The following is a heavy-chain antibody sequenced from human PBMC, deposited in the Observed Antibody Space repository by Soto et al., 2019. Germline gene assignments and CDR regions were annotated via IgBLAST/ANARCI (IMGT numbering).Heavy chain of an antibody. V-gene: IGHV3-30-3*01. CDR3: ARAYNDYGDILDYYGMDV. J-gene: IGHJ6*02. CDR1: GFTFSSYA. CDR2: ISYDGSNK. D-gene: IGHD4-17*01. Sequence: PGGSLRLSCAASGFTFSSYAMHWVRQAPGKGLEWVAVISYDGSNKYYADSVKGRFTISRDNSKNTLYLQMNSLRAEDTAVYYCARAYNDYGDILDYYGMDVWGQGTTVTVSS.